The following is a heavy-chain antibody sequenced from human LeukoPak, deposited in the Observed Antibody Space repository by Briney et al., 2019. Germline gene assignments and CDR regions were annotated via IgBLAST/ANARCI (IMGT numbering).Heavy chain of an antibody. CDR3: AKERPNYHGTDGHYYRRSGYS. V-gene: IGHV3-23*01. D-gene: IGHD3-22*01. CDR1: GFTFSSYA. J-gene: IGHJ4*02. Sequence: PVGSLRLSCAASGFTFSSYAMSWVRQTTRKGLEWVSSICSSGGPPFYADSVKGGCTISIDNSRNTLYLQMNSLSAVDTALYYCAKERPNYHGTDGHYYRRSGYSWGQGTLVTVSS. CDR2: ICSSGGPP.